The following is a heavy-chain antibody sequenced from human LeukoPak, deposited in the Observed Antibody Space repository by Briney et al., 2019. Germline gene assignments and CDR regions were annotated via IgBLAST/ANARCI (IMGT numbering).Heavy chain of an antibody. CDR2: IYYSGST. CDR3: ARGPYSSRYDY. J-gene: IGHJ4*02. CDR1: GGSISSSY. V-gene: IGHV4-59*01. D-gene: IGHD6-13*01. Sequence: SETLSLTCTVSGGSISSSYWSWIRQPPGRELAWIGYIYYSGSTNYNPSLKSRVTMSVDTSKNQFSLNLSSVTAADTAVYYCARGPYSSRYDYWGQGTVVTVSS.